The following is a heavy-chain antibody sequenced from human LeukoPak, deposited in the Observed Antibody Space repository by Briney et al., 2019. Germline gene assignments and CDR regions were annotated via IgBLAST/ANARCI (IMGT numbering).Heavy chain of an antibody. CDR3: ARPYGFWTGLLDY. Sequence: PGGSLRLSCAASGFTFSSYWMHWVRQDPGKGLVWVSRINSDGSSTSYADSVKGRFTISRDNAKNTLYLQMNSLRAEDTAVYYSARPYGFWTGLLDYWGQGTLVTVSS. CDR2: INSDGSST. D-gene: IGHD3-3*01. CDR1: GFTFSSYW. J-gene: IGHJ4*02. V-gene: IGHV3-74*01.